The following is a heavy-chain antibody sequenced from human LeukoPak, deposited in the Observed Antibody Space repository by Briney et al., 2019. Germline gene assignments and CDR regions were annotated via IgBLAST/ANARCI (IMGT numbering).Heavy chain of an antibody. V-gene: IGHV3-74*01. CDR3: ARGGSPPEALGDTFDI. CDR1: RFTFSNYW. Sequence: GGSLRLSCAASRFTFSNYWMHWVRQGPGKGLVWVSRISGDGRITRNADSVKGRFFISRDNAKNTLYLQMNSLRAEDTAVYYCARGGSPPEALGDTFDIWGQGTMVTVSS. CDR2: ISGDGRIT. J-gene: IGHJ3*02. D-gene: IGHD1-26*01.